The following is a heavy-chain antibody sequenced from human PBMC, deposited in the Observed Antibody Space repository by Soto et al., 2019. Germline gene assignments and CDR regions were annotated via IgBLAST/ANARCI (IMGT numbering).Heavy chain of an antibody. Sequence: PGGSLRLSCAASGFTVSSNYMSWVRQAPGKGLEWVSGIYSGGSTYYADSVKGRFTISRDNSKNTLYLQMNSLRAEDTAVYYCARDRAGSSGWFDYWGQGTLVTVSS. D-gene: IGHD6-19*01. V-gene: IGHV3-53*01. CDR2: IYSGGST. CDR3: ARDRAGSSGWFDY. CDR1: GFTVSSNY. J-gene: IGHJ4*02.